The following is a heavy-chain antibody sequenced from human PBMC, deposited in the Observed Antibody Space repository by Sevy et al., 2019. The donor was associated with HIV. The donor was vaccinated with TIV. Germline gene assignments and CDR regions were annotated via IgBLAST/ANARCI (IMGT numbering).Heavy chain of an antibody. J-gene: IGHJ5*02. V-gene: IGHV4-34*01. Sequence: SETLSLTCAVYGGSFSGYYWSWIRQPPGKGLEWIGEINHSGSTNYNPSLKSRVTISVDTSKNQFSLKLSSVTAADTAVYYCARGSMVRGVSNWFDPWGQRTLVTVSS. CDR3: ARGSMVRGVSNWFDP. CDR2: INHSGST. CDR1: GGSFSGYY. D-gene: IGHD3-10*01.